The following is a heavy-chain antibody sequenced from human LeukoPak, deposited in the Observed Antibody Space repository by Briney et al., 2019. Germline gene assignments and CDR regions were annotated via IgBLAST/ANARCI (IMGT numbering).Heavy chain of an antibody. CDR2: IYYSGST. V-gene: IGHV4-39*07. D-gene: IGHD4/OR15-4a*01. J-gene: IGHJ4*02. CDR1: GGSISSSSYY. CDR3: TRGGARGAIVDY. Sequence: PSETLSLTCTVSGGSISSSSYYWGWIRQPPGKGLEWIGSIYYSGSTYYNPSLKSRVSMSVDTSKNQFSLKLSSVTTADTAVYYCTRGGARGAIVDYWGQGTLVTVSS.